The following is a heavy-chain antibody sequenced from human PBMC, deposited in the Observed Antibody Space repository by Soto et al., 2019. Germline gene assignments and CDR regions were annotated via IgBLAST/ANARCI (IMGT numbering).Heavy chain of an antibody. CDR1: GFSVSDNY. CDR2: IYRGDAT. CDR3: ARDRSDSSRADSFDI. J-gene: IGHJ3*02. D-gene: IGHD6-25*01. Sequence: GGSLRLFCAVSGFSVSDNYMSWVRQAPGKGLEWVSVIYRGDATHYADSVKGRFTISRDNSKNTVYLQMNSLRAEDTAVYYCARDRSDSSRADSFDIWGQGTMVTVSS. V-gene: IGHV3-53*01.